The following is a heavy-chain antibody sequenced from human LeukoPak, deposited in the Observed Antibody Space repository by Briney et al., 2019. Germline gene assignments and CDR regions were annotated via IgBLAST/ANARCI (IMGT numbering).Heavy chain of an antibody. V-gene: IGHV3-73*01. CDR1: GFTFSGSA. J-gene: IGHJ6*02. D-gene: IGHD4-17*01. Sequence: GGPLRLSCAASGFTFSGSAMHWVRQASGKGLEWVGRIRSKANSYATAYAASVKGRFTISRDDSKNTAYLQMNSLKTEDTAVYYCTSPHGDYYYYYGMDVWGQGTTVTVSS. CDR3: TSPHGDYYYYYGMDV. CDR2: IRSKANSYAT.